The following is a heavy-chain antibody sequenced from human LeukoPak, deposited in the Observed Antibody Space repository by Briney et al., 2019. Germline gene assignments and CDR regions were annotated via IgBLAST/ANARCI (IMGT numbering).Heavy chain of an antibody. V-gene: IGHV1-2*04. CDR1: GYTFTGYY. J-gene: IGHJ4*02. CDR3: ARSATYYDFWSGYQIRPFDY. D-gene: IGHD3-3*01. CDR2: INPNSGGT. Sequence: GASVKVSCKASGYTFTGYYMHWVRQAPGQGLEWKGWINPNSGGTNYAQKFQGWVTMTRDTSISTAYMELSRLRSDDTAVYYCARSATYYDFWSGYQIRPFDYWGQGTLVTVSS.